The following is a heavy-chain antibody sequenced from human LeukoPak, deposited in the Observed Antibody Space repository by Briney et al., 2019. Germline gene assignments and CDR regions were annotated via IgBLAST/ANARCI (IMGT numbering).Heavy chain of an antibody. CDR2: IYYSGST. Sequence: SETLSLTCSVSDGSISSRSYYWGWIRQPPGKGLEWIGSIYYSGSTYYNPSLKSRVTISVDTSKNQFSLKLSSATAAETAVYYCARQDSSGWYGGDFDDWGQGTLVTVSS. V-gene: IGHV4-39*01. CDR1: DGSISSRSYY. J-gene: IGHJ4*02. D-gene: IGHD6-19*01. CDR3: ARQDSSGWYGGDFDD.